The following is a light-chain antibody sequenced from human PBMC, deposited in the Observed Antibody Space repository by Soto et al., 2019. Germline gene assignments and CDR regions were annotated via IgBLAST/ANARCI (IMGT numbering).Light chain of an antibody. J-gene: IGKJ1*01. CDR1: QGINTF. CDR2: AAS. Sequence: DIRVTQSPSSLSASVGDRVTITCRASQGINTFLAWYQQKAGKAPKLLIYAASTLQSGVPARFSGSGSGTDFTLTISSLEPEDFAVYYCHQRKSWPRTFGQGTKVDIK. CDR3: HQRKSWPRT. V-gene: IGKV1-9*01.